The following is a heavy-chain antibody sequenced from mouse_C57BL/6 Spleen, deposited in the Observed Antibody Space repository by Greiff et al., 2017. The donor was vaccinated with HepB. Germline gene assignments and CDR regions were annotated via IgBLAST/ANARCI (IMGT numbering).Heavy chain of an antibody. Sequence: EVKLVESEGGLVQPGSSMKLSCTASGFTFSDYYMAWVRQVPEKGLEWVANINYDGSSTYYLDSLKSRFIISRDNAKNILYLQMSSLKSEDTATYYCERASGSSYWYFDVWGTGTTVTVSS. CDR2: INYDGSST. D-gene: IGHD1-1*01. CDR3: ERASGSSYWYFDV. V-gene: IGHV5-16*01. CDR1: GFTFSDYY. J-gene: IGHJ1*03.